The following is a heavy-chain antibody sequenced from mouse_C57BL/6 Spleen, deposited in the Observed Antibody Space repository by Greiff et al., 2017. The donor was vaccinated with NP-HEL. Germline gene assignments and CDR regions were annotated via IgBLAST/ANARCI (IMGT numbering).Heavy chain of an antibody. CDR1: GYSFTGYY. Sequence: VQLKESGPELVKPGASVKISCKASGYSFTGYYMNWVKQSPEKSLEWIGEINPSTGGTTYNQKFKAKATLTVDKSSSTAYMQLKSLTSEDSAVYYCARWERDSSGYILYYAMDYWGQGTSVTVSS. V-gene: IGHV1-42*01. CDR3: ARWERDSSGYILYYAMDY. J-gene: IGHJ4*01. D-gene: IGHD3-2*02. CDR2: INPSTGGT.